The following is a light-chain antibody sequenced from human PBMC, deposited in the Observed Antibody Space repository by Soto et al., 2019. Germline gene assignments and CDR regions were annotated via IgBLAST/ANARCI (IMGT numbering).Light chain of an antibody. Sequence: DLRHTQANLSFSLWQRYTLSLRASQSVSSYLAWYQQKPGQAPRLLIYDASNRATGIPARFSGSGSGTDFTLTISSLEPEDFAVYHCQQRSNWITFGQGTRLEIK. CDR3: QQRSNWIT. CDR2: DAS. CDR1: QSVSSY. J-gene: IGKJ5*01. V-gene: IGKV3-11*01.